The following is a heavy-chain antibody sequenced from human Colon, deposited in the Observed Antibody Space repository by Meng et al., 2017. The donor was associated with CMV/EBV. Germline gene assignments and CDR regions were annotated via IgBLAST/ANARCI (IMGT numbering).Heavy chain of an antibody. J-gene: IGHJ6*02. CDR1: GYTFTGYY. CDR2: INPNSGGT. D-gene: IGHD2-2*01. V-gene: IGHV1-2*02. CDR3: ARAYFRSTSCFLGRWIRAVATNVGYYYYGMEV. Sequence: ASVKVSCKASGYTFTGYYMHWVRQAPGQGLEWMGWINPNSGGTNYAQKFQGRVTMTRDTSISTAYMELSRLRSDGTAVYYCARAYFRSTSCFLGRWIRAVATNVGYYYYGMEVWGQGTTVTVSS.